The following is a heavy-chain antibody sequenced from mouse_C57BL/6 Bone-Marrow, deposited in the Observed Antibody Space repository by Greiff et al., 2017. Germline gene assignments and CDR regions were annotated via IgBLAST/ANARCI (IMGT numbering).Heavy chain of an antibody. V-gene: IGHV5-17*01. CDR3: ARQGLRAMDY. CDR2: ISSGSSTI. Sequence: EVMLVESGGGLVKPGGSLKLSCAASGFTFSDYGMHWVRQAPEKGLEWVAYISSGSSTINYADKVKGRVTISRDNARNTLFLQMTSLRSEDTAMYYCARQGLRAMDYWGQGTSVTVSS. D-gene: IGHD3-3*01. J-gene: IGHJ4*01. CDR1: GFTFSDYG.